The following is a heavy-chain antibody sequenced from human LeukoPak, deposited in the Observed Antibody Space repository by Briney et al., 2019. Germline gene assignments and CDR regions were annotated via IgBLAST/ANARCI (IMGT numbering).Heavy chain of an antibody. CDR3: ARDGGNYYDSSGYYDY. D-gene: IGHD3-22*01. Sequence: GGSLRLSCAASGFTFSSYSMTWVRQAPGKGLEWVSSISSSSSYIYYADSVKGRFTISRDNAKNSLYLQMNSLRAEDTAVYYCARDGGNYYDSSGYYDYWGQGTLVTVSS. V-gene: IGHV3-21*01. CDR2: ISSSSSYI. J-gene: IGHJ4*02. CDR1: GFTFSSYS.